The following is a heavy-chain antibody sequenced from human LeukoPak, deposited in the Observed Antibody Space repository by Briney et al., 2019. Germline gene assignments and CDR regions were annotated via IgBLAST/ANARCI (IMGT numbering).Heavy chain of an antibody. CDR2: ISWNSGSI. J-gene: IGHJ4*02. CDR3: AKDKGPITIFGVASYYFDY. D-gene: IGHD3-3*01. V-gene: IGHV3-9*01. CDR1: GFTFDDYA. Sequence: GGSLRLSCAASGFTFDDYAMHWVRQAPGKGLEWVSGISWNSGSIGYTDSVKGRFTISRDNAKNSLYLQMNSLRAEDTALYYCAKDKGPITIFGVASYYFDYWGQGTLVTVSS.